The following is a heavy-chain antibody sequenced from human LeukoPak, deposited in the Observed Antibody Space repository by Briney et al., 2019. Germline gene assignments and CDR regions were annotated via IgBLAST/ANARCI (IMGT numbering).Heavy chain of an antibody. V-gene: IGHV3-30-3*01. D-gene: IGHD5-12*01. CDR1: GFTFSSYA. CDR2: ISYDGSNK. J-gene: IGHJ4*02. CDR3: ARERGYSGYFDY. Sequence: PGRSLRLSCAASGFTFSSYAMHWVRQAPGKGLEWVAVISYDGSNKYYADSVKGRFTISRDNSKNTLYLQMNSLRAEDTAVYYCARERGYSGYFDYWGQGTLVTVSS.